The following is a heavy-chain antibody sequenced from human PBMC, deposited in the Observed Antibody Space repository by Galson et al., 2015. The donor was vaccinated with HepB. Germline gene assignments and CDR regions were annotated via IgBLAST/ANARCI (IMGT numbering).Heavy chain of an antibody. CDR2: IYWDHDK. CDR3: AHAYCSSSTCYPHYFYYMDV. CDR1: GFSLSTSGVG. D-gene: IGHD2-2*01. Sequence: PALVKLTQTLTLTCTFSGFSLSTSGVGVGWIRQPPGEALEWLALIYWDHDKRYSPSLNNRLSITKDTSKNQVVLTMTNIDPVDTATYYCAHAYCSSSTCYPHYFYYMDVWGKGTTVTVSS. J-gene: IGHJ6*03. V-gene: IGHV2-5*02.